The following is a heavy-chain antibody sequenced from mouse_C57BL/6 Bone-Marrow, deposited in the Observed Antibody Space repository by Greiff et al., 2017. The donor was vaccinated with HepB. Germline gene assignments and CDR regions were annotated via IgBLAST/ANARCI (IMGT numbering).Heavy chain of an antibody. J-gene: IGHJ2*01. CDR3: TRWLLSYYFDY. V-gene: IGHV1-15*01. D-gene: IGHD2-3*01. CDR1: GYTFTDYE. CDR2: IDPETGGT. Sequence: VKVVESGAELVRPGASVTLSCKASGYTFTDYEMHWVKQTPVHGLEWIGAIDPETGGTAYNQKFKGKAILTADKSSSTAYMELRSLTSEDSAVYYCTRWLLSYYFDYWGQGTTLTVSS.